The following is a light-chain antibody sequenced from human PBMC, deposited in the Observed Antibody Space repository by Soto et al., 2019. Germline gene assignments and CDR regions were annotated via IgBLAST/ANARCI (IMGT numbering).Light chain of an antibody. CDR2: KAS. CDR1: QDINIW. V-gene: IGKV1-5*03. Sequence: DIQMTQSPSTLSASVGDRVTITCRASQDINIWLAWYQQKPGKAPKLLIYKASILERGVPSRFIGSGSGTDFTLAISSLQPDDFATYYCQQYSSDSNTFGQGTRLDIK. J-gene: IGKJ2*01. CDR3: QQYSSDSNT.